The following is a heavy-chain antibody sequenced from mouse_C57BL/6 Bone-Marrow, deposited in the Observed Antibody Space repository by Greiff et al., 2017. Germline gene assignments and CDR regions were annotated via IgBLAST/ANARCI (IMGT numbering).Heavy chain of an antibody. D-gene: IGHD2-4*01. Sequence: VQLQQSGAELVKPGASVKLSCKASGYTFTSYWMHWVKQRPGRGLEWIGRIDPNSGGTKYNEKFKSKATLTVDKPSSTAYMQLSSLTSEDSAVYDCARGRGRLRAWFAYWGQGTLVTVSA. J-gene: IGHJ3*01. V-gene: IGHV1-72*01. CDR1: GYTFTSYW. CDR3: ARGRGRLRAWFAY. CDR2: IDPNSGGT.